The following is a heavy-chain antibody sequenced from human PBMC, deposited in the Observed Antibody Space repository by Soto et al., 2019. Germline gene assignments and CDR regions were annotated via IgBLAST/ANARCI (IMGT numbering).Heavy chain of an antibody. J-gene: IGHJ4*02. D-gene: IGHD4-17*01. CDR1: GYTFTGYY. V-gene: IGHV1-2*04. CDR2: INPNSGGT. Sequence: ASVKVSCKASGYTFTGYYMHWVRQAPGQGLEWMGWINPNSGGTNYAQKFQGWVTMTRDTSISTAYMELSRLRSDDTAVYYCARAVQIGTVTSYFDYWGQGTLVTVSS. CDR3: ARAVQIGTVTSYFDY.